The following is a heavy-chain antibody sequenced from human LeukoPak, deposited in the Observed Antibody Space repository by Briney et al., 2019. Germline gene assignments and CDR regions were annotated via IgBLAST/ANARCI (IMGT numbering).Heavy chain of an antibody. CDR3: ARDREPYCTGGTCYSTGDY. J-gene: IGHJ4*02. CDR2: MSRSGSYI. D-gene: IGHD2-15*01. Sequence: PGGSLRLSCAAPGFTFSSCSMNWVRQAPGKGLEWVSSMSRSGSYIYYADSVKGRFTFSRDNAENSLYLQMNSLRAEDTAVYYCARDREPYCTGGTCYSTGDYWGQGSLVTVSS. CDR1: GFTFSSCS. V-gene: IGHV3-21*06.